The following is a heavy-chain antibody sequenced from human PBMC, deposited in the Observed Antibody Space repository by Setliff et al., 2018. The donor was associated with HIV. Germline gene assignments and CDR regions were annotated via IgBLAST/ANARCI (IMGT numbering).Heavy chain of an antibody. CDR2: INHSGST. CDR3: ATLDHSGGNFLAY. V-gene: IGHV4-34*01. D-gene: IGHD2-21*02. Sequence: SETLSLTCAVYVESFSGFYWSWIRQPPGKGLEWIGEINHSGSTNYNPSLKSRITISLDTSKEQFSLELSSATAADAAVYYCATLDHSGGNFLAYWGQGSLVTVSS. J-gene: IGHJ4*02. CDR1: VESFSGFY.